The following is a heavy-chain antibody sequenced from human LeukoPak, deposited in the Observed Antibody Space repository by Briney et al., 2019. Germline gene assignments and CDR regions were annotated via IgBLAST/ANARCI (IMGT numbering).Heavy chain of an antibody. D-gene: IGHD5-12*01. V-gene: IGHV3-23*01. CDR2: ISGSGGST. CDR3: AKDIGIVAYDAFEM. J-gene: IGHJ3*02. Sequence: GGSLRLSCAASGFTFSSYGMNWARQAPGQGLEWVSSISGSGGSTFYADPVKGRFSVSRDNSKNTLYLEMNSLRAEDTAVYYCAKDIGIVAYDAFEMWGQGTMVTVSS. CDR1: GFTFSSYG.